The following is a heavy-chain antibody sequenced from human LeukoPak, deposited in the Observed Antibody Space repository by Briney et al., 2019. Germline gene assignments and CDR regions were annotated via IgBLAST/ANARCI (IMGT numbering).Heavy chain of an antibody. J-gene: IGHJ4*02. CDR2: ISGDAIYT. CDR3: AKNYGTSRPFYDY. CDR1: GFTFSNYA. Sequence: GGSLRLSCAASGFTFSNYAMTWVRQAPGKGLQWVSAISGDAIYTYYLDSVKGRFTASRDNSKNTLFLQMNSLRADDTAVYYCAKNYGTSRPFYDYWGQGIVVTVSS. D-gene: IGHD4-17*01. V-gene: IGHV3-23*01.